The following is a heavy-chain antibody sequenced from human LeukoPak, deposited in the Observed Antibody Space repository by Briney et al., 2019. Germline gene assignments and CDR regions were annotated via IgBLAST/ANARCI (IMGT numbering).Heavy chain of an antibody. Sequence: ASVKVSCKASGGTFSSYDISWVRQAPGQGLEWMGRIIPIFGTANYAQKFQGRVTITTDESTSTAYMELSSLRSEDTAVYYCARPRQDDFWSGTLASWGQGTLVTVSS. J-gene: IGHJ5*01. CDR1: GGTFSSYD. CDR2: IIPIFGTA. V-gene: IGHV1-69*05. CDR3: ARPRQDDFWSGTLAS. D-gene: IGHD3-3*01.